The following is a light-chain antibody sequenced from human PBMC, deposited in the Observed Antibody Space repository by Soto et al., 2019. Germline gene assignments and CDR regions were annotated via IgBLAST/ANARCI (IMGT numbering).Light chain of an antibody. CDR3: QQSYSTPR. J-gene: IGKJ4*02. Sequence: DIQMTQSPSTLSASVGDRVTIACRASQSISSYLAWYQQKPGKAPNLLIYKASNLASGVPSRFTGGGSGTDFTLTISSLQPEDFATYYCQQSYSTPRFGGGTKVDIK. CDR1: QSISSY. V-gene: IGKV1-5*03. CDR2: KAS.